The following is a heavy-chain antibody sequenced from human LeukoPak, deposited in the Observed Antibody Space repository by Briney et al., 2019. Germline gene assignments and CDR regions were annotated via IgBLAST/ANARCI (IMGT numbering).Heavy chain of an antibody. J-gene: IGHJ4*02. CDR2: INHSGST. V-gene: IGHV4-34*01. D-gene: IGHD2-2*01. CDR1: GGSFSGYY. CDR3: ARGPLSYYFDY. Sequence: SETLSLTCAVYGGSFSGYYWSWIRQPPGKGLEWIGEINHSGSTNYNPSLKSRVTISVDTSKNQFSLKLSSVTAADTAVYYCARGPLSYYFDYWGQGTLVTVSS.